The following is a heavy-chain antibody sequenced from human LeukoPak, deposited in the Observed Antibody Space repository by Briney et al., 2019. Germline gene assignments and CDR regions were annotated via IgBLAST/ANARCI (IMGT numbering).Heavy chain of an antibody. CDR3: AREEGLKWFDP. CDR2: IDYSGST. J-gene: IGHJ5*02. V-gene: IGHV4-39*07. Sequence: PSETLSLTCTVSGGSINSGGYYWGWIRQPPGKGLEWIGSIDYSGSTYYNPSLKSRVTMSLDTSKNQFSLKLTSVTATDTAVYYCAREEGLKWFDPWGQGSLVTVSS. CDR1: GGSINSGGYY.